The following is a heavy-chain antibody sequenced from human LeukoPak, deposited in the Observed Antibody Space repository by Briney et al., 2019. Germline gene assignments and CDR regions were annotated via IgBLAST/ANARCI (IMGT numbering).Heavy chain of an antibody. D-gene: IGHD2-21*02. Sequence: ASVKVSCKASGYTFTNYGISWVRQAPGQGLEWMGWVSTYNGNTNYAQNLQGRVTMTTDTSTSTAYMELRSLRSDDTAVYYCARVLPRSVTGIGPGDNWGQGTLVTVSS. CDR3: ARVLPRSVTGIGPGDN. V-gene: IGHV1-18*01. CDR1: GYTFTNYG. CDR2: VSTYNGNT. J-gene: IGHJ4*02.